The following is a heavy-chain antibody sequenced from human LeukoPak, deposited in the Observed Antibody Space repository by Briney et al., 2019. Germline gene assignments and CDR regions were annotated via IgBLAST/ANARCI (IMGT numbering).Heavy chain of an antibody. J-gene: IGHJ4*02. V-gene: IGHV3-74*01. CDR1: GFTFSSFW. CDR2: ITSDGRGT. Sequence: GGSLRLSCAASGFTFSSFWMNWVRQAPGKGLVWVSRITSDGRGTTYADSVKGRSTISRDNAKNTLYLQMNSLRAEDTAVYYCARDIDYWGQGTLVTVSS. CDR3: ARDIDY.